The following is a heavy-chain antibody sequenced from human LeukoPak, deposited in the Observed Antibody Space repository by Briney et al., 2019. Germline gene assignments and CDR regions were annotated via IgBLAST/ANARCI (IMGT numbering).Heavy chain of an antibody. CDR2: IYYSGST. V-gene: IGHV4-59*01. Sequence: SETLSLTCTVSGGSINSYYWSWIRQPPGKGLEWIGYIYYSGSTNYNPSLKSRVTISVDTSKNQFSLKLSSVTAADTAVYYCARSRQDYGGNSAPYFDYWGQGTLVTVSS. J-gene: IGHJ4*02. D-gene: IGHD4-23*01. CDR1: GGSINSYY. CDR3: ARSRQDYGGNSAPYFDY.